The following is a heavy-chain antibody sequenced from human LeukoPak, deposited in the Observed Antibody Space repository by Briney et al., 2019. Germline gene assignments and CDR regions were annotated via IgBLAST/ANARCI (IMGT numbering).Heavy chain of an antibody. CDR2: IYYSGST. CDR1: GGSISSYY. D-gene: IGHD3-10*01. Sequence: SETLSLTCTVSGGSISSYYWSWIRQPPGKGLEWMGYIYYSGSTNYNPSLKSRVTISVDTSKNQFSLKLSSVTAADTAVYYCARYQTYYYGSGSYYNVNWFDPWGQGTLVTVSS. CDR3: ARYQTYYYGSGSYYNVNWFDP. V-gene: IGHV4-59*01. J-gene: IGHJ5*02.